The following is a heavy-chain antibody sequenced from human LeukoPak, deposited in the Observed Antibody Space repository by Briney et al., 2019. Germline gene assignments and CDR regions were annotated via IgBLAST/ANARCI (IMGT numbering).Heavy chain of an antibody. CDR2: IYPGDSDT. V-gene: IGHV5-51*01. Sequence: GESLKISCTVSGYSFTKYWIGWVRQMPGKGLEWMGIIYPGDSDTRYSPSFQGQVTISVDKTISTAYLQWSSLKASDSAMYYCARRVEGTPLFEYWGQGTLVTVSP. D-gene: IGHD1-26*01. J-gene: IGHJ4*02. CDR3: ARRVEGTPLFEY. CDR1: GYSFTKYW.